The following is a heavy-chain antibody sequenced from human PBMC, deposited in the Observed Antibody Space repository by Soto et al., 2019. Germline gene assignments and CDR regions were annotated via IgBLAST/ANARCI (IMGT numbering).Heavy chain of an antibody. J-gene: IGHJ5*02. Sequence: ASVKVSCKASGYTFTSYGISWVRQAPGQGLEWMGWISAYNGNTNYAQKLQGRVTMTTDTSTSTAYMELRSLRSDDTAVYYCARYIGYDSSGYYSRPRASAPTPWGQGTLVTVS. D-gene: IGHD3-22*01. CDR3: ARYIGYDSSGYYSRPRASAPTP. V-gene: IGHV1-18*01. CDR2: ISAYNGNT. CDR1: GYTFTSYG.